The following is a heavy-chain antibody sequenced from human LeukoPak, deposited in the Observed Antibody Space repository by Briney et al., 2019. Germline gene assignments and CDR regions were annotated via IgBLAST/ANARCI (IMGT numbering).Heavy chain of an antibody. CDR3: ARSSGIGTTDY. D-gene: IGHD1-1*01. V-gene: IGHV3-7*03. J-gene: IGHJ4*02. CDR1: EFTFSTYW. CDR2: INYDGGQT. Sequence: QPGGSMRLSCADSEFTFSTYWMSWVRQAPGKGLEWVANINYDGGQTYYVDSVRGRFTISRDNAKNSLYLQMNSLRVEDTAVYYCARSSGIGTTDYWGQGTLVIVSS.